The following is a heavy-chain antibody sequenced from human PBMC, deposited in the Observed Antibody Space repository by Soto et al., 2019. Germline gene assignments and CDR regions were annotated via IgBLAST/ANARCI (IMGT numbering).Heavy chain of an antibody. J-gene: IGHJ4*02. CDR2: ISYDGSNK. CDR3: ANVARITMVRGPSQYYFDY. V-gene: IGHV3-30*18. Sequence: GWSLRLSCAASGFTFSSYGMHWVRQAPGKGLEWVAVISYDGSNKYYADSVKGRFTISRDNSKNTLYLQMNSLRAEDTAVYYCANVARITMVRGPSQYYFDYWGQGTLVTAPQ. CDR1: GFTFSSYG. D-gene: IGHD3-10*01.